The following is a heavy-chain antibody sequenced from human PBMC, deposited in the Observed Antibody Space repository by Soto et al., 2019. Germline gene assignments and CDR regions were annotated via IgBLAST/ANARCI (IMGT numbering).Heavy chain of an antibody. CDR1: GFTFSSYG. D-gene: IGHD2-8*01. CDR3: AKEGLYCTNGVCSDYYYYYGMDV. V-gene: IGHV3-30*18. J-gene: IGHJ6*02. CDR2: ISYDGSNK. Sequence: GRSLRLSCAASGFTFSSYGMHWVRQAPGKGLEWVAVISYDGSNKYYADSVKGRFTISRDNSKNTLYLQMNSLRAEDTAVYYCAKEGLYCTNGVCSDYYYYYGMDVWGQGTTVTVSS.